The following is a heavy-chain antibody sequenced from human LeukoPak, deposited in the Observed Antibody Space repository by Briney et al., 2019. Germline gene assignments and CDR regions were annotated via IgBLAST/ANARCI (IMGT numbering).Heavy chain of an antibody. D-gene: IGHD4-17*01. J-gene: IGHJ6*04. CDR3: ARDNWSFTVSDWIGSYGMDA. V-gene: IGHV3-21*01. CDR1: GFTFTSYS. CDR2: ISSSSSYI. Sequence: GGSLRLSCAASGFTFTSYSMNWVHRAPGKGLERVSPISSSSSYIYYADSVKGRLTIPRDNAEDSLYLQMTSLRAEGTAVYYCARDNWSFTVSDWIGSYGMDACGKGTTVTVYS.